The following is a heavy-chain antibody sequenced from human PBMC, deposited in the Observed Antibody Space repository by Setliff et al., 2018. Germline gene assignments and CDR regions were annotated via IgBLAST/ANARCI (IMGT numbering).Heavy chain of an antibody. D-gene: IGHD2-15*01. Sequence: PGGSLRLSCAASGFTFSTYRMHWVRQAPGKGLEWVAVIWDDGGNKFHADSVKGRFTISRDNYKNTLYLQMNSLRHEDTAVYYCARTCSGSGCYAGLESWGQGTPVTVSS. CDR2: IWDDGGNK. CDR3: ARTCSGSGCYAGLES. J-gene: IGHJ4*02. CDR1: GFTFSTYR. V-gene: IGHV3-33*08.